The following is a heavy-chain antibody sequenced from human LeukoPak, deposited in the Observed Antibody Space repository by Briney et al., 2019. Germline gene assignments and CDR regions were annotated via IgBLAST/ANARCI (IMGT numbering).Heavy chain of an antibody. Sequence: GGSLRLSCAASGFNFNDYAMHWVRQAPGKGLEWVSGISYNSDSVAYADSVKGRFTISRDNADNSLYLQMKSLTPEDTAFYYCTKGLWFGEVLPSPKGVKFDPWGPGTLVTVSS. V-gene: IGHV3-9*01. J-gene: IGHJ5*02. CDR3: TKGLWFGEVLPSPKGVKFDP. CDR1: GFNFNDYA. D-gene: IGHD3-10*01. CDR2: ISYNSDSV.